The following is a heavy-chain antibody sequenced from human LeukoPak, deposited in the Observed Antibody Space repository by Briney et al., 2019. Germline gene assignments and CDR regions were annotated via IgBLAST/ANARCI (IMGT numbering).Heavy chain of an antibody. CDR1: GFTFSSYW. V-gene: IGHV3-7*04. J-gene: IGHJ4*02. Sequence: QTGGSLRLSCAASGFTFSSYWMSWVRQAPGKGLEWVANIKKDGSEKNYVDSVKGRFTISRDNTKNSVYLQMNSLRGEDTGVYYCAMDSYGPDDYWGQGTLVTVSS. CDR3: AMDSYGPDDY. D-gene: IGHD3-16*01. CDR2: IKKDGSEK.